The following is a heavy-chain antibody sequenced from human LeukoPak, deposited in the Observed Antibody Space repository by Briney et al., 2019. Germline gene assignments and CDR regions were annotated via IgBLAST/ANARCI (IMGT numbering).Heavy chain of an antibody. V-gene: IGHV4-34*01. CDR1: GGSFSGYY. CDR3: AREAARGVSP. J-gene: IGHJ5*02. D-gene: IGHD6-6*01. Sequence: PSETLSLTCAVYGGSFSGYYWSWIRQPPGKGLEWIGEINHSGSTNYNLSLKSRVTISVDTSKNQFSLKLSSATAADTAVYYCAREAARGVSPWGQGTLVTVSS. CDR2: INHSGST.